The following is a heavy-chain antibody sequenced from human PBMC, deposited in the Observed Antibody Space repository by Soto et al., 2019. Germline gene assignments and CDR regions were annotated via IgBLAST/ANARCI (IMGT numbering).Heavy chain of an antibody. V-gene: IGHV3-48*03. CDR2: ISSSGYTV. D-gene: IGHD5-12*01. Sequence: RISCAASRFTFSTYEMNWVRQAPGKLLEWVSYISSSGYTVYYADSVKGRFTISRDNTRNSLYLQMNSLRDEDTALYYCVRYCTTTLCNGVATRTFDYWGQGTLVTVSS. CDR1: RFTFSTYE. CDR3: VRYCTTTLCNGVATRTFDY. J-gene: IGHJ4*02.